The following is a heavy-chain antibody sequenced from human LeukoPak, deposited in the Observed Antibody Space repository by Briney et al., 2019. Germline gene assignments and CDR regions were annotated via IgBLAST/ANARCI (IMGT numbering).Heavy chain of an antibody. V-gene: IGHV1-69*04. D-gene: IGHD5-12*01. CDR2: IIPILGIA. CDR3: ARDPPIVATIEYFQH. Sequence: GSSVKVSCKASGGNFSSYAISWVRQAPGQGLEWMGRIIPILGIANYAQKFQGRVTITADKSTSTAYMELSSLRSEDTAVYYCARDPPIVATIEYFQHWGQGTLVTVSS. CDR1: GGNFSSYA. J-gene: IGHJ1*01.